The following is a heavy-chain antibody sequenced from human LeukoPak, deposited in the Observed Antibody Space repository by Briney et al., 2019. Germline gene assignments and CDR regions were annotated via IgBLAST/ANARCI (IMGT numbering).Heavy chain of an antibody. CDR3: ARFAPYDSSGYYRFFRFDY. V-gene: IGHV3-21*01. CDR1: GFTFSSYS. Sequence: PGGSLRLSCAASGFTFSSYSMNWVRQAPGKGLEWVSSISSSSSYIYYADSVKGRFTISRDNAKNSLYLQMNSLRAEDTAVYYCARFAPYDSSGYYRFFRFDYWGQGTLVTVSS. J-gene: IGHJ4*02. D-gene: IGHD3-22*01. CDR2: ISSSSSYI.